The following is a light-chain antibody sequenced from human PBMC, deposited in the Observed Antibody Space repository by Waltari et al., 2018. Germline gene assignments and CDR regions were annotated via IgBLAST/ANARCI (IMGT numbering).Light chain of an antibody. CDR3: NSYSTSSTFV. V-gene: IGLV2-14*01. CDR1: TSDGGGCNF. Sequence: QSALTQPASVSGSPGQSITIPCTGSTSDGGGCNFLSWYQQHPGKAPKLMIYDVSNRPSGVSNRFSSSKSGNTASLTISGLQPEDAADYYCNSYSTSSTFVFGTGTRVTVL. J-gene: IGLJ1*01. CDR2: DVS.